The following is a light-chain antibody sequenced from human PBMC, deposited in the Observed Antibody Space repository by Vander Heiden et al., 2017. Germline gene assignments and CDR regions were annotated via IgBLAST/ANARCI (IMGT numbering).Light chain of an antibody. CDR2: EVS. CDR3: SSYTSSSTL. Sequence: QSALTQPASVSGSPGQSITISCTGTSSDVGGYNYVSWYQQHPGKAHKLMIYEVSKRPAGVSNRFSGSKSGNTAPLTISGLQAEDEADYYCSSYTSSSTLFGTGTKVTVL. CDR1: SSDVGGYNY. V-gene: IGLV2-14*01. J-gene: IGLJ1*01.